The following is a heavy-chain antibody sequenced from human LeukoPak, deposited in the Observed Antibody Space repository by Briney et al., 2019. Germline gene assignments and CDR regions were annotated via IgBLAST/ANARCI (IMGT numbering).Heavy chain of an antibody. Sequence: SETLSLTCTVSGGSISSSSYYWGWIRQPPGKGLEWIGSIYYSGSTYYNPSLKSRVTISVDTSKNQFSLKLSSVTAADTAVYYCARVGYYDSSGYFGWFDPWGQGTLVTVSS. V-gene: IGHV4-39*07. J-gene: IGHJ5*02. D-gene: IGHD3-22*01. CDR3: ARVGYYDSSGYFGWFDP. CDR1: GGSISSSSYY. CDR2: IYYSGST.